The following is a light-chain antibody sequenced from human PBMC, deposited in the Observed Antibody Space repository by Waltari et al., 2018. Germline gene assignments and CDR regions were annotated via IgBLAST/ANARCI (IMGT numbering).Light chain of an antibody. CDR1: QRITSGY. CDR2: GTS. Sequence: ENVLTQSPGTLSLSPGERATLSCRATQRITSGYVAWYQQRPGQGPRVLIHGTSRRATAVPDRFSVSGSGTEFTLTISTLEPEDSAVYYCQQYGSSFWTFGQGTKVEIK. J-gene: IGKJ1*01. CDR3: QQYGSSFWT. V-gene: IGKV3-20*01.